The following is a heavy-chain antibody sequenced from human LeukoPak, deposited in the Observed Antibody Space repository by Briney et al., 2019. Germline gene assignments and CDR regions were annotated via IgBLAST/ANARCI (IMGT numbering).Heavy chain of an antibody. CDR3: ARRGISQGYYMDV. V-gene: IGHV4-39*01. J-gene: IGHJ6*03. D-gene: IGHD6-13*01. Sequence: SETLSLTCTVSGGSISSGSYYWSWIRQPPGKGLEWIGRIYYRGSTNYNPSLKSRVTISVDTSKNQFSLKLSSVTAADTAVYYCARRGISQGYYMDVWGKGTTVTISS. CDR2: IYYRGST. CDR1: GGSISSGSYY.